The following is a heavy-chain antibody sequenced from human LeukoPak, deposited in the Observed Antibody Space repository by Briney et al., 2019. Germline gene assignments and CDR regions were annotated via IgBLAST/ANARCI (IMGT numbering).Heavy chain of an antibody. Sequence: PGGSLRLSCAASGFTFSSYIMHWVRQAPGKGPEWVAVISYDAENKYYVDSVKGRITISRDNSRNTLYLQMNSLRVEDTAVYYCARDVSSGWPPTYYFDYWGQGTMVTVSS. CDR2: ISYDAENK. J-gene: IGHJ4*03. V-gene: IGHV3-30*04. D-gene: IGHD6-19*01. CDR3: ARDVSSGWPPTYYFDY. CDR1: GFTFSSYI.